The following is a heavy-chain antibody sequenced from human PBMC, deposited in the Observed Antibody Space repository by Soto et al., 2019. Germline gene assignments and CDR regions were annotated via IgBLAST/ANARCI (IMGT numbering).Heavy chain of an antibody. CDR1: GFTFSGDA. D-gene: IGHD3-10*01. Sequence: PGGSLSLSCAASGFTFSGDAMSWVRQARGKGLEWVSAISGSGGSTYYADSVKGRFTISRDNSKNTLYLQMNSLRAEDTAVYYCAKKSGNYYGSGAMDVWGQGTTVTVSS. CDR2: ISGSGGST. V-gene: IGHV3-23*01. J-gene: IGHJ6*02. CDR3: AKKSGNYYGSGAMDV.